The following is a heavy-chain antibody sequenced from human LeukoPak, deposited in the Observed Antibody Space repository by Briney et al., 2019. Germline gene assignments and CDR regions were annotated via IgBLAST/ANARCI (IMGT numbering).Heavy chain of an antibody. V-gene: IGHV4-59*01. CDR3: ARDVDSGTMVRGANAFDI. J-gene: IGHJ3*02. Sequence: SETLSLTCTVSGGSISSYYWSWIRQPPGKGLEWIGYIYYSGSTNYNPSLKSRVTISVDTSKNQFSLKLSSVTAADTAVYYCARDVDSGTMVRGANAFDIWGQGTMVTVSS. D-gene: IGHD3-10*01. CDR1: GGSISSYY. CDR2: IYYSGST.